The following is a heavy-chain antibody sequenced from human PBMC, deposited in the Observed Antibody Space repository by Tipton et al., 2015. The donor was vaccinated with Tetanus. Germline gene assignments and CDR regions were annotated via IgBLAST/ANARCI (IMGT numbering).Heavy chain of an antibody. J-gene: IGHJ3*01. CDR3: ARLVSNAFDV. D-gene: IGHD2-8*02. V-gene: IGHV3-21*04. CDR1: GFNFSTYT. Sequence: SLRLSCVGSGFNFSTYTMNWVRQAPGKGLEWVSSIRGSGGHNYYADSVKGRFTISRDNAKNSLYLQTNSLRSEDTGIYYCARLVSNAFDVCGQGTVVTVSS. CDR2: IRGSGGHN.